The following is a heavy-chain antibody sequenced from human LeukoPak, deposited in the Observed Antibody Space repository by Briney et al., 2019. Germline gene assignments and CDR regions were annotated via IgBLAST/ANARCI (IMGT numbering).Heavy chain of an antibody. Sequence: PSETLSLTCTVSGGSISSSSYYWGWIRQPPGKGLEWIGSIYYSGSTYYNPSLKSRVTISVDTSKNQFSLKLSSVTAADTAVYYCAREYLNGYYMDVWGKGTTVTVSS. D-gene: IGHD2-2*02. CDR2: IYYSGST. CDR3: AREYLNGYYMDV. V-gene: IGHV4-39*02. CDR1: GGSISSSSYY. J-gene: IGHJ6*03.